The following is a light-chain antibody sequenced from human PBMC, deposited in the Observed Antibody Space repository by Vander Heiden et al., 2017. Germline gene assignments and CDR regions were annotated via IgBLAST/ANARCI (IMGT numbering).Light chain of an antibody. CDR2: KAS. CDR1: QSISDW. CDR3: QQYYSYSTWT. J-gene: IGKJ1*01. V-gene: IGKV1-5*03. Sequence: DIQMTQSPSTLSASVGDRATIPCRASQSISDWLAWYQQKPGEAPKGLIYKASSLESGGPSRFSGSGSGTEFTLTISSLQPDDFATYYCQQYYSYSTWTFGQGTKVEI.